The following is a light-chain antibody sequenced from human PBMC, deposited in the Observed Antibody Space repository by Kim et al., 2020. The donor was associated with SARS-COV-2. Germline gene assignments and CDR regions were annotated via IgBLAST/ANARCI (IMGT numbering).Light chain of an antibody. CDR2: QDT. CDR3: QAWDSSTVV. CDR1: KVGNKF. J-gene: IGLJ2*01. V-gene: IGLV3-1*01. Sequence: VPPGQTATITGSGDKVGNKFTSWYQLKPGRSPVVVIYQDTKRPSGIPERFSGSISGNTATLTISGTHTTDEADYYCQAWDSSTVVFGGGTQLTVL.